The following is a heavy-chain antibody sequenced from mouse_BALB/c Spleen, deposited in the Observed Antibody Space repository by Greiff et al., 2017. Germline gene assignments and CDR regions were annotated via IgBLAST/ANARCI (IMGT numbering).Heavy chain of an antibody. CDR2: IRNKANGYTT. V-gene: IGHV7-3*02. J-gene: IGHJ4*01. CDR3: ARVYYYGSSYDYYAMDY. D-gene: IGHD1-1*01. Sequence: DVKLVESGGGLVQPGGSLRLSCATSGFTFTDYYMSWVRQPPGKALEWLGFIRNKANGYTTEYSASVKGRFTISRDNSQSILYLQMNTLRAEDSATYYCARVYYYGSSYDYYAMDYWGQGTSVTVSS. CDR1: GFTFTDYY.